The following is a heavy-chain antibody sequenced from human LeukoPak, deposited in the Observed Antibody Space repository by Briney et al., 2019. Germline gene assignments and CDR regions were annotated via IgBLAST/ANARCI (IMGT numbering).Heavy chain of an antibody. Sequence: GRSLRLSCAASGFTFDDYAMHWVRQAPGKGLEWVSGINWNSGSIGYADSVKGRFTISRDNAKNSLFLQMNSLRAEDTAVYYCAKDERITIFGVAFNWFDPWGQGTLVTVSS. CDR1: GFTFDDYA. D-gene: IGHD3-3*01. J-gene: IGHJ5*02. CDR2: INWNSGSI. CDR3: AKDERITIFGVAFNWFDP. V-gene: IGHV3-9*01.